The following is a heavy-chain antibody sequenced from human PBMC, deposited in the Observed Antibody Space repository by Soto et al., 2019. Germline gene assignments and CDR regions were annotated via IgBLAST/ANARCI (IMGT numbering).Heavy chain of an antibody. CDR2: INPNSGGT. J-gene: IGHJ4*02. Sequence: VKVSCKASGYTFTGYYMHWVRQAPGQGLEWMGWINPNSGGTNYAQKFQGRVTMTRDTPISAAYMELSRLRSDDTAVYYCARYIAVAGTIDYWGQGTLVTVSS. CDR3: ARYIAVAGTIDY. CDR1: GYTFTGYY. D-gene: IGHD6-19*01. V-gene: IGHV1-2*02.